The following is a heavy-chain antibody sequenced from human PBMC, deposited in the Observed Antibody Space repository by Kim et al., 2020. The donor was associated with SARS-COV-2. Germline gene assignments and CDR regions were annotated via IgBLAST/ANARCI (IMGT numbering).Heavy chain of an antibody. Sequence: SETLSLNCTVSGGSISSSSYYWGWIRQPPGKGLEWIGSIYYSGSTYYNPSLKSRVTISVDTSKNQFSLKLSSVTAADTAVYYCARQPLKKITIFGVVTSYGMDVWGQGTTVTVSS. CDR2: IYYSGST. D-gene: IGHD3-3*01. CDR1: GGSISSSSYY. CDR3: ARQPLKKITIFGVVTSYGMDV. V-gene: IGHV4-39*01. J-gene: IGHJ6*02.